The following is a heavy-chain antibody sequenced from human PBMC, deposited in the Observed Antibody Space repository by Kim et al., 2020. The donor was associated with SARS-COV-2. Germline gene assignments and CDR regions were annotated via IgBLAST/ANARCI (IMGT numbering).Heavy chain of an antibody. D-gene: IGHD3-9*01. CDR3: ARDFRDFDGILTGYSPGAFDI. CDR2: IWYDGSNK. CDR1: GFTFSSYG. Sequence: GGSLRLSCAASGFTFSSYGMHWVRQAPGKGREWVAVIWYDGSNKYYADSVKGRFTISRDNSKNTLYLQMNSLRAEDTAVYYCARDFRDFDGILTGYSPGAFDIWGQGTMVTVSS. J-gene: IGHJ3*02. V-gene: IGHV3-33*01.